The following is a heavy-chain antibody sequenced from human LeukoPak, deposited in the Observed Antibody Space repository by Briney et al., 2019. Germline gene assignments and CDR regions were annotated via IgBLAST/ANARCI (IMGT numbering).Heavy chain of an antibody. J-gene: IGHJ3*02. V-gene: IGHV1-18*01. Sequence: ASVKVSCKASGGTFSSYAISWVRQAPGQGLEWMGWISAYNGNTNYAQKLQGRVTMTTDTSTSTAYMELRSLRSDDTAVYYCARDALTYYYDSSGYPNAFDIWGQGTMVTVSS. D-gene: IGHD3-22*01. CDR1: GGTFSSYA. CDR3: ARDALTYYYDSSGYPNAFDI. CDR2: ISAYNGNT.